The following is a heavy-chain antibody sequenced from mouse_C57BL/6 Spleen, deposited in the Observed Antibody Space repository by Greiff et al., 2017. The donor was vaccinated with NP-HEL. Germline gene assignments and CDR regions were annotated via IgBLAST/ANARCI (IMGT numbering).Heavy chain of an antibody. CDR2: IDPEDGET. D-gene: IGHD2-5*01. CDR1: GFNIKDYY. V-gene: IGHV14-2*01. Sequence: VHVKQSGAELVKPGASVKLSCTASGFNIKDYYMHWVKQRTEQGLEWIGRIDPEDGETKYAPKFQGKATITADTSSNTAYLQLSSLTSEDTAVYYCARPIVTTAWFAYWGQGTLVTVSA. CDR3: ARPIVTTAWFAY. J-gene: IGHJ3*01.